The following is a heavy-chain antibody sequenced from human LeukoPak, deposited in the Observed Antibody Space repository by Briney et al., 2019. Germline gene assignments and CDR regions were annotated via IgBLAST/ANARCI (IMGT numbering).Heavy chain of an antibody. D-gene: IGHD3-9*01. CDR3: ARDGSYYDILTGYYDY. V-gene: IGHV3-53*01. CDR1: GFTVSSNY. Sequence: PGGSLRLSCAASGFTVSSNYMSWVRQAPGKGLEWVSVIYSGGSTYYADSVKGRFTISRDNAKNSLSLQMNSLRAEDTAVYYCARDGSYYDILTGYYDYWGQGTLVTVSS. CDR2: IYSGGST. J-gene: IGHJ4*02.